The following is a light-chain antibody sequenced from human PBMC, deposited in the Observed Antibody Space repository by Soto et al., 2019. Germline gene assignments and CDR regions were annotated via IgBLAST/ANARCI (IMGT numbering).Light chain of an antibody. CDR2: VNSDGSH. J-gene: IGLJ7*01. Sequence: QLVLTQSPSASASLGASVKLTCTLSSGHSSYAIAWHQQQPEKGPRYLMKVNSDGSHTKGDGIPDRFSGSSSGAERYLLISSLQSEDEADYYYQTWGTGKAVFGGGTQLTVL. V-gene: IGLV4-69*01. CDR1: SGHSSYA. CDR3: QTWGTGKAV.